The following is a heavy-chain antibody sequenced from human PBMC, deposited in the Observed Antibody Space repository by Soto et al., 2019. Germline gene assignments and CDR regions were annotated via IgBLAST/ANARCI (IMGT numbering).Heavy chain of an antibody. J-gene: IGHJ4*02. Sequence: SETLSLTCAVYGGSFSGYYWSWIRQPPGKGLEWIGEINHSGSTNYNPSLKSRVTISVDTSKNQFSLKLSSVTAADTAVYYCARAGRITMVRGVISSFDYWGQGTLVTVAS. CDR3: ARAGRITMVRGVISSFDY. D-gene: IGHD3-10*01. CDR2: INHSGST. V-gene: IGHV4-34*01. CDR1: GGSFSGYY.